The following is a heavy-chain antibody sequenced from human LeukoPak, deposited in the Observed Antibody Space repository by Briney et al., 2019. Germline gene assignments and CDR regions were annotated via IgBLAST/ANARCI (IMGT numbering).Heavy chain of an antibody. CDR2: LIPIFGTA. J-gene: IGHJ4*02. CDR3: ARGGEMATIPSFDY. CDR1: GGTFSSYA. Sequence: SVKVSXKASGGTFSSYAISWVRQAPGQGLEWMGGLIPIFGTANYAQKFQGRVTITADESTSTAYMELSSLRSEDTAVYYCARGGEMATIPSFDYWGQGTLVTVSS. V-gene: IGHV1-69*13. D-gene: IGHD5-24*01.